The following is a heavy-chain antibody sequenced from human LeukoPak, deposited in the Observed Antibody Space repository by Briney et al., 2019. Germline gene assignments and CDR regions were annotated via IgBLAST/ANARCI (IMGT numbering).Heavy chain of an antibody. D-gene: IGHD6-19*01. CDR3: ARGHRPTTSGWSEGDC. V-gene: IGHV1-46*01. J-gene: IGHJ4*02. CDR1: GYTFTSYY. CDR2: INPSGGST. Sequence: ASVKVSCKASGYTFTSYYMHWVRQAPGQGLEWMGMINPSGGSTTYAQKFQGRVTMTRDTSTSTVYMELSSLRSEDTAVYYCARGHRPTTSGWSEGDCWGQGTLVTVSS.